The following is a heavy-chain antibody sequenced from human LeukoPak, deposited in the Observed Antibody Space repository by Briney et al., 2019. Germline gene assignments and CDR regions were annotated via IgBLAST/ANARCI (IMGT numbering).Heavy chain of an antibody. Sequence: GASVKVSCKASGYTFASYAFSWVRQAPGQGLEWMGSISAYNGNTNYAQKFQGRVSMTTDKSTSTAYMQLWSLRSDDTAVYYCARDLDSSGYYRSDAFDIWGQGTMVTVSS. CDR3: ARDLDSSGYYRSDAFDI. V-gene: IGHV1-18*01. D-gene: IGHD3-22*01. J-gene: IGHJ3*02. CDR2: ISAYNGNT. CDR1: GYTFASYA.